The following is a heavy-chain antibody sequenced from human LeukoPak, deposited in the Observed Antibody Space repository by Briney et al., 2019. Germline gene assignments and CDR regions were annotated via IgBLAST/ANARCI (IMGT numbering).Heavy chain of an antibody. Sequence: SQTLSLTCAISGDSISSDSAAWNWLRQSPSRGLEWLGRTYYRSKWYNDYALSVKGRIIINTDTSKNQFSLQLLSVTPEDTAVYHCARDRATVITLYYFDFWGQGTLVTVSS. J-gene: IGHJ4*02. CDR2: TYYRSKWYN. D-gene: IGHD4-17*01. CDR3: ARDRATVITLYYFDF. V-gene: IGHV6-1*01. CDR1: GDSISSDSAA.